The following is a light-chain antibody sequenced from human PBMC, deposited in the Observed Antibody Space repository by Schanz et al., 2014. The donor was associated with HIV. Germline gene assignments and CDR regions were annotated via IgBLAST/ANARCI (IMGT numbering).Light chain of an antibody. J-gene: IGLJ2*01. CDR2: SDD. CDR3: AAWDDTLNGPL. V-gene: IGLV1-44*01. Sequence: QSVLTQPPSASGTPGQRVTISCSGSSSNIGSNTVNWYQQLPGTAPKLLIYSDDQRPSGVPDRFSGSKSGTSASLAIRGLQSEDEGDYYCAAWDDTLNGPLFGGGTKLTVL. CDR1: SSNIGSNT.